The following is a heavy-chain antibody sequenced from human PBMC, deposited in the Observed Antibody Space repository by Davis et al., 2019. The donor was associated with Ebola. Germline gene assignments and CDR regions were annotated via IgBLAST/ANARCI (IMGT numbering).Heavy chain of an antibody. D-gene: IGHD3-10*01. J-gene: IGHJ6*02. CDR3: AGDYYGSGSYYGMDV. CDR1: GGSVSSYY. CDR2: IYYIGST. Sequence: MPSETLSLTCTVSGGSVSSYYWSWIRQPPGKGLEWIGYIYYIGSTNYNHSLKSRVTMSVDTSKNQFSLRLSSVTAADTAMYYCAGDYYGSGSYYGMDVWGQGTTVSVSS. V-gene: IGHV4-59*02.